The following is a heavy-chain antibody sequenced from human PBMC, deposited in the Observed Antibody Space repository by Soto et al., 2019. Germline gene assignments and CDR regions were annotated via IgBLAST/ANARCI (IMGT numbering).Heavy chain of an antibody. V-gene: IGHV4-31*03. D-gene: IGHD1-26*01. Sequence: QVQLQESGPGLVKPSQTLSLTCTVSGGSISSGGYYWSWIRQHPGKGLEWIGYIYYSGSTYYNPSLKSRVTISVDTSKTQFSLKLSSVTAADTAVYYCAREEREGGSRYFDYCGQGPLVTVSS. CDR3: AREEREGGSRYFDY. CDR2: IYYSGST. J-gene: IGHJ4*02. CDR1: GGSISSGGYY.